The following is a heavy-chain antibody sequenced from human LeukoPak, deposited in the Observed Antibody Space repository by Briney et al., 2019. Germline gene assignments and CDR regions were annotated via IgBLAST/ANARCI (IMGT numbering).Heavy chain of an antibody. Sequence: PSETLSLTCTVSNDSISVYYWSWIRQPPGKGLEWIGSIYHSGSTYYNPSLKSRVTISVDTSKNQFSLKLSSVTAADTAVYYCAGGSGSGYWGQGTLVTVSS. J-gene: IGHJ4*02. CDR2: IYHSGST. CDR1: NDSISVYY. CDR3: AGGSGSGY. D-gene: IGHD3-10*01. V-gene: IGHV4-38-2*02.